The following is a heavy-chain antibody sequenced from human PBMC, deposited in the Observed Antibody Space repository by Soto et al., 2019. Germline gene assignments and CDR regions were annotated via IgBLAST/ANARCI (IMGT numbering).Heavy chain of an antibody. V-gene: IGHV4-34*01. D-gene: IGHD5-18*01. CDR3: ARGSPRWIQLRYFQH. CDR1: GGSFSGYY. Sequence: QVQLQQWGAGLLKPSETLSLTCAVYGGSFSGYYWSWIRQPPGKGLEWIGEINHSGSTNYNPSLKSRVTISVDTSKNQFSLKLSSVTAADTAVYYCARGSPRWIQLRYFQHWGQGTLVTVSS. CDR2: INHSGST. J-gene: IGHJ1*01.